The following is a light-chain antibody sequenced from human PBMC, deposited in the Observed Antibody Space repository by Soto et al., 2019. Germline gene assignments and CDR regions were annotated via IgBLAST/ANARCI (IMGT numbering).Light chain of an antibody. CDR2: DVS. Sequence: QSALTQPASVSGSPGQSITISCTGTSSDVGGYNYVSWYQQHPGKAPKLMIYDVSNRPSGVSNPFSGSKSGNTASLTISGLQAEDEADYYCSSYTSSSTPVVFRGGTKLTVL. J-gene: IGLJ2*01. V-gene: IGLV2-14*01. CDR1: SSDVGGYNY. CDR3: SSYTSSSTPVV.